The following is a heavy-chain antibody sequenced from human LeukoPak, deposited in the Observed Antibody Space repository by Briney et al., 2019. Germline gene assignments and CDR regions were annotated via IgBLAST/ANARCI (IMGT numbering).Heavy chain of an antibody. D-gene: IGHD1-26*01. CDR2: VYYSGST. J-gene: IGHJ4*02. CDR1: GGSISGYY. Sequence: PSETLSLTCTVSGGSISGYYGSWIRQPPGKGLEWIGYVYYSGSTNYNPSLKSRVTISVDTSKNQFSLKLNSVTAADTAVYYCARYGGSPSNYFDYWGQGTLVTVSS. V-gene: IGHV4-59*08. CDR3: ARYGGSPSNYFDY.